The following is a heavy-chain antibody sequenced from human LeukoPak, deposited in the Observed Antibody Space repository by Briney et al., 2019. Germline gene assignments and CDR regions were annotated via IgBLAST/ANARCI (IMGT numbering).Heavy chain of an antibody. D-gene: IGHD4-17*01. CDR1: GFTFSSYS. V-gene: IGHV3-21*01. Sequence: GGSLRLSCAASGFTFSSYSMNWVRQAPGKGLEWVSSISSSSSYIYYADSVKGRLTISRDNAKNSLYLQMNSLRAEDTAVYYCARETMTTVTTGEYYFDYWGQGTLVTVSS. J-gene: IGHJ4*02. CDR2: ISSSSSYI. CDR3: ARETMTTVTTGEYYFDY.